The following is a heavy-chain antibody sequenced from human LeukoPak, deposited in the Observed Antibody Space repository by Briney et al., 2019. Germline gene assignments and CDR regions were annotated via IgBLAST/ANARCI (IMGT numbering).Heavy chain of an antibody. D-gene: IGHD3-10*01. V-gene: IGHV3-9*01. J-gene: IGHJ4*02. CDR2: INWNSGSI. CDR3: AKLSAGSENDY. Sequence: GRSLRLSCAASGFTFDDYAMHWVRQVPGKGPEWVAGINWNSGSIDYADSVKGRFTISRDNAKNYLYLQMNGLRSEDTALYYCAKLSAGSENDYWGQGTLVTVSS. CDR1: GFTFDDYA.